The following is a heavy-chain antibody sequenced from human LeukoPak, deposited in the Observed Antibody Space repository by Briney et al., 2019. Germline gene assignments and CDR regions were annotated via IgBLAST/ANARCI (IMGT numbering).Heavy chain of an antibody. CDR1: GFTFSNYS. J-gene: IGHJ6*02. V-gene: IGHV3-21*01. Sequence: PGGSLRLSCAASGFTFSNYSMNWVRQAPGKGLEWVSSISSSSSYIYYADSVKGRFTISRDNAKNSLYLQMNSLRAEDTAVYYCARVVVPAATQFYYYYGMDVWGQGTTVTVSS. CDR2: ISSSSSYI. CDR3: ARVVVPAATQFYYYYGMDV. D-gene: IGHD2-2*01.